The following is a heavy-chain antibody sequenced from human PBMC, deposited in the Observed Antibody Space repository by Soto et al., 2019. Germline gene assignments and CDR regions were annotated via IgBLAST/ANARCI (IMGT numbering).Heavy chain of an antibody. V-gene: IGHV3-53*04. D-gene: IGHD1-26*01. CDR1: GFTVSSNY. CDR3: ASVSVVGATTYYYYYGMDV. J-gene: IGHJ6*02. Sequence: PGGSLRLSCAASGFTVSSNYMSWVRQAPGKGLEWVSVIYSGGSTYYADSVKGRFTISRHNSKNTLYLQMNSLRAEDTAVYYCASVSVVGATTYYYYYGMDVWGQGTTVTVSS. CDR2: IYSGGST.